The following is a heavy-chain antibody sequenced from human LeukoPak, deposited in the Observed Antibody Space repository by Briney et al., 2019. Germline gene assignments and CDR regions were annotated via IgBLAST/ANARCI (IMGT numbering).Heavy chain of an antibody. V-gene: IGHV3-48*03. CDR3: ASTLFGVVIARPYYYYGMDV. J-gene: IGHJ6*02. CDR1: GFTFSSYE. Sequence: GGSLRLSCAASGFTFSSYEMNWVRQAPGKGLEWVSYISSSDSTIYYADSVKGRFTISRDNAKNSLYLQMNSLRAEDTAVYYCASTLFGVVIARPYYYYGMDVWGQGTTVTVSS. CDR2: ISSSDSTI. D-gene: IGHD3-3*01.